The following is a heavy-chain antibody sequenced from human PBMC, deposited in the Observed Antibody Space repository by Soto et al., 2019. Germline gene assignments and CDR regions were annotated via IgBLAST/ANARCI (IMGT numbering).Heavy chain of an antibody. D-gene: IGHD2-2*01. Sequence: ASVKVSCKASGYTFTSYDINWVRQATGQGLEWTGWMNPNSGNTGYAQKFQGRVTMTRNTSISTAYMELSSLRSEDTAVYYCAVTGYCSSTSCYGGWYYYMDVWGKGTTVTVSS. CDR1: GYTFTSYD. CDR3: AVTGYCSSTSCYGGWYYYMDV. V-gene: IGHV1-8*01. J-gene: IGHJ6*03. CDR2: MNPNSGNT.